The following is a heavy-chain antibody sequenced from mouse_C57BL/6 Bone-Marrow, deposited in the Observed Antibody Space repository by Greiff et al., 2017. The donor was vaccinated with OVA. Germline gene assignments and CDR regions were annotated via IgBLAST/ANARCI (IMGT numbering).Heavy chain of an antibody. D-gene: IGHD1-1*01. CDR2: IDPSDSYT. Sequence: VQLQQPGAELVMPGASVKLSCKASGYTFTSYWMHWVKQRPGQGLEWIGEIDPSDSYTNYNQKFKGKSTLTVDKSSSTAYMQLSSLTSEDSAVYYCARYYYGSSYLAWFAYWGQGTIVTVSA. J-gene: IGHJ3*01. V-gene: IGHV1-69*01. CDR3: ARYYYGSSYLAWFAY. CDR1: GYTFTSYW.